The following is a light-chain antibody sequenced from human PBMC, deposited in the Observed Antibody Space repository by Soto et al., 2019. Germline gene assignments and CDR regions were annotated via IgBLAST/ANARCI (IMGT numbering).Light chain of an antibody. Sequence: EIVMTQSPATLSVSPGERATLSCRASQSVSNNLAWYQQKPRQAPRLLIYGASTRATGIPGRFSGSGSGTEFTLTISSLQSEDFAVYYCQQYNNWWTFGQGTKVEIK. CDR2: GAS. CDR3: QQYNNWWT. CDR1: QSVSNN. J-gene: IGKJ1*01. V-gene: IGKV3-15*01.